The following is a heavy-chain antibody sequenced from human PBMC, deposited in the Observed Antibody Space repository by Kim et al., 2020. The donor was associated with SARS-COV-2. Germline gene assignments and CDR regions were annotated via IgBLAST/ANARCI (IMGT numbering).Heavy chain of an antibody. CDR2: T. D-gene: IGHD1-26*01. Sequence: TRYGPSFQAQVTISADKSISTAYLQWSSLKASDTAMYYCARQGSRGGDYWGQGTLVTVSS. V-gene: IGHV5-51*01. CDR3: ARQGSRGGDY. J-gene: IGHJ4*02.